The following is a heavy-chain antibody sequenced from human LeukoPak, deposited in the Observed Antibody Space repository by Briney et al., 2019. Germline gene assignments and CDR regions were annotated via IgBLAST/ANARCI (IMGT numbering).Heavy chain of an antibody. J-gene: IGHJ4*02. CDR1: GYTFTSYA. Sequence: ASVKVPCKASGYTFTSYAMHWVRQAPGQRLEWMGWINAGNGNTKYSQKFQGRVTITRDTSASTAYMELSSLRSEDTAVYYCARSYRGYDSRHPFDYWGQGTLVTVSS. CDR3: ARSYRGYDSRHPFDY. D-gene: IGHD3-22*01. CDR2: INAGNGNT. V-gene: IGHV1-3*01.